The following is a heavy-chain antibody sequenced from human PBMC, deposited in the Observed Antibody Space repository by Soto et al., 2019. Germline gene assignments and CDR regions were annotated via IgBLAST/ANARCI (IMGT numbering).Heavy chain of an antibody. Sequence: QVQLVESGGGVVQPGRSLRLSCAASGFKFRSHAMHWVRQAPGQGLEWVAVISFDGSSQYYADFVKGRFTVSRDNSKTTLYLHLNSLRAEDTALYFCAKEQDTSGYYSVGDWGRGTLVTVSS. V-gene: IGHV3-30-3*01. J-gene: IGHJ4*02. CDR1: GFKFRSHA. CDR2: ISFDGSSQ. D-gene: IGHD3-22*01. CDR3: AKEQDTSGYYSVGD.